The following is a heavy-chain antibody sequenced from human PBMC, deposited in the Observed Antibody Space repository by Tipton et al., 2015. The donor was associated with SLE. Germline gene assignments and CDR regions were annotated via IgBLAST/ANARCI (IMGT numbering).Heavy chain of an antibody. CDR2: IKQDGSEK. Sequence: GSLRLSCAASGFTFSSYWMSWVRQAPGKGLEWVANIKQDGSEKYYVDSVKGRFTISRDNAKNSLYLQMNSLRAEDTAVYYCARDLHGSWNGAFDYWGQGTLVTVSS. CDR3: ARDLHGSWNGAFDY. CDR1: GFTFSSYW. J-gene: IGHJ4*02. V-gene: IGHV3-7*01. D-gene: IGHD1-1*01.